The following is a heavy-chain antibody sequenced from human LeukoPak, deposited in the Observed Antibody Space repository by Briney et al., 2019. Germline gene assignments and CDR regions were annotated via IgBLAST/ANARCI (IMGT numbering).Heavy chain of an antibody. V-gene: IGHV3-74*01. J-gene: IGHJ3*02. CDR2: INSDVSTT. Sequence: PGGSLRLSCAASGFTSSAYLMHWVRQVPGKGLVWVSRINSDVSTTNYADSVKGRFTISRDNAKNTIYLQMNSLRAEDTAVYYCARYGRYRAFDIWGPGTVVTVSS. CDR1: GFTSSAYL. D-gene: IGHD1-26*01. CDR3: ARYGRYRAFDI.